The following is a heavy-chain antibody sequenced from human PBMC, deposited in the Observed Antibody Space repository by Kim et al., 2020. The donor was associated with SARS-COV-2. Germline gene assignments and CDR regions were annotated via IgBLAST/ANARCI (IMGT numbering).Heavy chain of an antibody. Sequence: NYAQKLQGRVTMTTDTSTSTAYMELRSLRSDDTAVYYCARLEYYGSGFDSWGQAPLLTVSS. D-gene: IGHD3-10*01. V-gene: IGHV1-18*01. J-gene: IGHJ4*02. CDR3: ARLEYYGSGFDS.